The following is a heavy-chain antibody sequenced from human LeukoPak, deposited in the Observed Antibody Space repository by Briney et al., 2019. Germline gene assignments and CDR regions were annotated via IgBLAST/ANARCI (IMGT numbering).Heavy chain of an antibody. D-gene: IGHD1-26*01. CDR2: ISYDGSNK. Sequence: GGSLRLSCAASGFTFSRFAMHWVRQAPGKGLEWVAVISYDGSNKYYADSAKGRFTISRDNSKNTLYLQMNSLRAVHTAVYYCARDGGSGSYGYYFDYWGQGTLVTVSS. CDR1: GFTFSRFA. J-gene: IGHJ4*02. V-gene: IGHV3-30-3*01. CDR3: ARDGGSGSYGYYFDY.